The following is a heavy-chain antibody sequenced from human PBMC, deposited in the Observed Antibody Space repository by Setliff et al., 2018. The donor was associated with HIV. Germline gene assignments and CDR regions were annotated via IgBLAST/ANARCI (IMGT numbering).Heavy chain of an antibody. J-gene: IGHJ4*02. Sequence: PGESLKISCKGSGYSFTNYWIGWVRQMPGKGLEWVGIIYPGDSDTRYSPSFQGQVTISRDNSKNTMYLQMNTLRVEDTAVYYCARDPPGSGFHLDYWGQGTPVTVSS. V-gene: IGHV5-51*01. CDR2: IYPGDSDT. CDR1: GYSFTNYW. CDR3: ARDPPGSGFHLDY. D-gene: IGHD5-12*01.